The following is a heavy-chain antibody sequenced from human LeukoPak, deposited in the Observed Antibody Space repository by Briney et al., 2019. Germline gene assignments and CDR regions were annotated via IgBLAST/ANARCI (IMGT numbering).Heavy chain of an antibody. D-gene: IGHD6-13*01. Sequence: SETLSLTCTVSGGSISSSSYYWGWIRQPPGKGLEWIGSIYYSGSTYYNPSLKSRVTISVDTSKNQFSLKLSSVTAADTAVYYCARQSAAGTVHFDYWGQGTLVTVSS. CDR3: ARQSAAGTVHFDY. J-gene: IGHJ4*02. CDR1: GGSISSSSYY. CDR2: IYYSGST. V-gene: IGHV4-39*01.